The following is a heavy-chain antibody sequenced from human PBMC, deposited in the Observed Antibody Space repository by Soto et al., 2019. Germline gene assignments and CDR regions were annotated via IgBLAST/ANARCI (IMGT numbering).Heavy chain of an antibody. CDR2: MYDSGST. J-gene: IGHJ6*02. Sequence: SETLSLTCTVSGGSISSSGYYWGWIRQPPGKGLEGIGSMYDSGSTYYNPSLKSPSLKSRVTISVDTSKSQFFLKLISVTAADTAMYFCARHGRGFSRYYYYGVDVWGQGTTVTVSS. CDR1: GGSISSSGYY. V-gene: IGHV4-39*01. CDR3: ARHGRGFSRYYYYGVDV. D-gene: IGHD1-26*01.